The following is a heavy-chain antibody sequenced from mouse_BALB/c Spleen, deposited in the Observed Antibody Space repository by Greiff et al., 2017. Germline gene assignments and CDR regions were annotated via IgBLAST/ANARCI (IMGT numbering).Heavy chain of an antibody. CDR3: ARDGVTGTYFDY. CDR1: GFTFSSYA. V-gene: IGHV5-9-4*01. J-gene: IGHJ2*01. CDR2: ISSGGSYT. D-gene: IGHD4-1*01. Sequence: EVKLMESGGGLVKPGGSLKLSCAASGFTFSSYAMSWVRQSPEKRLEWVAEISSGGSYTYYPDTVTGRFTISRDNAKNTLYLEMSSLRSEDTAMYYCARDGVTGTYFDYWGQGTTLTVSS.